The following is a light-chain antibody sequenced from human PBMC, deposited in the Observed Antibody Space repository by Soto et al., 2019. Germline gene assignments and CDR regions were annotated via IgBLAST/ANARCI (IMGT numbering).Light chain of an antibody. Sequence: ELVVTQSPGTLSVPPEEGGTRSCRAIQSVSSSYLAWYQQKTGQAPRPPIYAASSSATRIPDSFSGSGYGTDFNLTISRLETEDFAVYYCQQYGSSPWTFGQATKVDIK. CDR2: AAS. CDR3: QQYGSSPWT. V-gene: IGKV3-20*01. CDR1: QSVSSSY. J-gene: IGKJ1*01.